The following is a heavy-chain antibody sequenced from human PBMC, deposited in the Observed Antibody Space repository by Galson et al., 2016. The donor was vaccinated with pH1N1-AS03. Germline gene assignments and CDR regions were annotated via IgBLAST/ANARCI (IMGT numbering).Heavy chain of an antibody. D-gene: IGHD6-13*01. V-gene: IGHV3-73*01. CDR2: IRAKAYNYAT. Sequence: SLRLSCAASGFNFSASAMHWVRQTSGEGLEWIGRIRAKAYNYATEYAAPVRGRFTISKDGSKNTAFLQMNSLKIEDTAVYYCTRHPRSAAGGLGGFDPWGQGTLVTVSS. J-gene: IGHJ5*02. CDR1: GFNFSASA. CDR3: TRHPRSAAGGLGGFDP.